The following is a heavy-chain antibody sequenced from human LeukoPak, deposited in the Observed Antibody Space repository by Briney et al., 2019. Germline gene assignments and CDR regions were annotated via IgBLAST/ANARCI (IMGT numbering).Heavy chain of an antibody. CDR1: GFTFSSYS. V-gene: IGHV3-48*01. CDR3: ARRPASSSGWHNY. CDR2: ISSSSSTI. J-gene: IGHJ4*02. D-gene: IGHD6-19*01. Sequence: GGSLRLSCAASGFTFSSYSMNWVRQAPGKGLEWVSYISSSSSTIYYADSVKGRFTISRDNAKNSLYLQMNSLRAEDSAMYYCARRPASSSGWHNYWGQGTLVTVSS.